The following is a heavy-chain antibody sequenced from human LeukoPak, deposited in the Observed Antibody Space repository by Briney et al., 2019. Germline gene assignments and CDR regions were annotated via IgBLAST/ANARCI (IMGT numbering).Heavy chain of an antibody. CDR3: ARDGTYYYDSRGYYS. CDR2: INPNSGGT. V-gene: IGHV1-2*06. D-gene: IGHD3-22*01. CDR1: GYTFTGYY. J-gene: IGHJ4*02. Sequence: ASVKVSCKASGYTFTGYYMHWVRQAPGQGLEWMGRINPNSGGTNYAQKFQGRVTMTRDTSISTAYMELSRLRSDDTAVYYCARDGTYYYDSRGYYSWGQGTLVTVSS.